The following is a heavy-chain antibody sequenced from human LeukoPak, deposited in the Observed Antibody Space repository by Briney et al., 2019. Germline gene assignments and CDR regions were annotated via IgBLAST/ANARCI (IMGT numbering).Heavy chain of an antibody. J-gene: IGHJ6*03. D-gene: IGHD3-22*01. CDR2: IYYSGST. Sequence: SETLSLTCTVSGGSISSSSYYWGWIRQPPGKGLEWIGSIYYSGSTYYNPSLKSRVTISVDMSKNQFSLKLSSVTAADTAVYYCARAYYYDSSGYYYYMDVWGKGTTVTISS. V-gene: IGHV4-39*01. CDR3: ARAYYYDSSGYYYYMDV. CDR1: GGSISSSSYY.